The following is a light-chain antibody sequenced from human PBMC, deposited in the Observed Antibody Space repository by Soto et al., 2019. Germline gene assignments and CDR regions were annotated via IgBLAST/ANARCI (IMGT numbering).Light chain of an antibody. J-gene: IGKJ5*01. CDR3: QQSYSTPPIT. Sequence: DIQMTQSPSSLSASVGDRVTITCRASQSISSYLNWYQQKPGKAPKLLIYAASSLQSGVPSRFSGSGTCTDFTLTISSPQPEDFATYYCQQSYSTPPITFGQGTRLEIK. V-gene: IGKV1-39*01. CDR2: AAS. CDR1: QSISSY.